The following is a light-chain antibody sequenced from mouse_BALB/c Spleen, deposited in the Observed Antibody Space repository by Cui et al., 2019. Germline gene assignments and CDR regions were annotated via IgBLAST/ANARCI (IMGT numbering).Light chain of an antibody. CDR3: QQWSSNPLT. V-gene: IGKV4-68*01. Sequence: QIVLTQSPALMSASPGEKVTMTCSASSSVSYMYWYQQKPRSSPKPWIYLTSNLASGVPARFSGSGSGTSYSLTSSSMEAEDAATYYCQQWSSNPLTFGAGTKLELK. CDR1: SSVSY. CDR2: LTS. J-gene: IGKJ5*01.